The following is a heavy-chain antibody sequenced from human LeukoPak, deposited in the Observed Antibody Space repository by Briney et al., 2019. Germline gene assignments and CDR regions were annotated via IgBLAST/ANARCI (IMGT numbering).Heavy chain of an antibody. CDR1: GFTFSSSA. V-gene: IGHV3-23*01. J-gene: IGHJ4*02. D-gene: IGHD1-26*01. Sequence: GGSLRLSCAASGFTFSSSAMSWVRQVPGKGLEWVSGISASGGNTSYADSVRGRFTISRDNSKNTLYVQMNSLRDEDTAVYYCAKDHRWESPHYLDSWGQGTLVAVSS. CDR2: ISASGGNT. CDR3: AKDHRWESPHYLDS.